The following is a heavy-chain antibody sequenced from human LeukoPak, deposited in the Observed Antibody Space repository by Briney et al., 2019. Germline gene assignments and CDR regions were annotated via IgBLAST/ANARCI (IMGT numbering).Heavy chain of an antibody. CDR3: ARDYRCSSTSCKDRTFDY. Sequence: PGGSLRLSCAASGFIFNDYYMSWIRQAPGKGLECVSYISSSGSIIYYADSVKGRFTISMDNAKNTLYLQMNSLRVEDTAVYYCARDYRCSSTSCKDRTFDYWGQGTLVTVSS. CDR2: ISSSGSII. V-gene: IGHV3-11*01. J-gene: IGHJ4*02. CDR1: GFIFNDYY. D-gene: IGHD2-2*01.